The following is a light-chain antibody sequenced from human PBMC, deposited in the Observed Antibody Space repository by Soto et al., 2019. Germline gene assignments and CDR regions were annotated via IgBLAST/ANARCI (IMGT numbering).Light chain of an antibody. CDR3: QHYNSYSEA. Sequence: DIQMTQSPSTLSGSVGDRVTISCRASQTISSWLAWYQQKPGKAPKLLIYKASTLKSGVPSTFSGCGSGTEFTLTISSLQPDDFATYYCQHYNSYSEAFGPGTKVDI. CDR1: QTISSW. V-gene: IGKV1-5*03. J-gene: IGKJ1*01. CDR2: KAS.